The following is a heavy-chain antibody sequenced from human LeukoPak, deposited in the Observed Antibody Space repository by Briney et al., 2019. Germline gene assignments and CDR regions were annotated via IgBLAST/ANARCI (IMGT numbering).Heavy chain of an antibody. CDR1: GFTFSSYW. D-gene: IGHD5-12*01. Sequence: GGSLRLSCAASGFTFSSYWMHWVRQAPGKGLVWVSRINSGGRGTTYADSVKGRFTISRDTAKNTLYLQMNSLRAEDTAVYYCARTPSMRYVGDAFDIWGQGTKVIVSS. CDR2: INSGGRGT. J-gene: IGHJ3*02. V-gene: IGHV3-74*01. CDR3: ARTPSMRYVGDAFDI.